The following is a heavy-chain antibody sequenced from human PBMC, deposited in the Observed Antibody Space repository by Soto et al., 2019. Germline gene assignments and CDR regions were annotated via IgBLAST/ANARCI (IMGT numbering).Heavy chain of an antibody. D-gene: IGHD2-15*01. CDR3: ARGYGGISDDAFDI. Sequence: QVQLQESGPGLVKPSQTLSLTCNVSGGSISSGGYYWSWIRQHPGKGLEWIGYIYYSGSTYYTPSLKSRVTISVDTSKNQFSLKLSSVTAADTAVYYCARGYGGISDDAFDIWGQGTMVTVSS. V-gene: IGHV4-31*03. CDR1: GGSISSGGYY. J-gene: IGHJ3*02. CDR2: IYYSGST.